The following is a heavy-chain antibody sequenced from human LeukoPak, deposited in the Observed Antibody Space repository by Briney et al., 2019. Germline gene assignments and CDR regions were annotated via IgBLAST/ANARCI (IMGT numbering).Heavy chain of an antibody. J-gene: IGHJ4*02. D-gene: IGHD3-10*01. CDR2: ISYDGSNK. CDR3: ARDSTMVRGPPEDY. CDR1: GFTFSSYA. V-gene: IGHV3-30-3*01. Sequence: GRSLRLSCAASGFTFSSYAMHWVRQAPGKGLEWVAVISYDGSNKYYADSVKGRFTISRDSSKNTLYLQMNSLRAEDTAVYYCARDSTMVRGPPEDYWGQGTLVTVSS.